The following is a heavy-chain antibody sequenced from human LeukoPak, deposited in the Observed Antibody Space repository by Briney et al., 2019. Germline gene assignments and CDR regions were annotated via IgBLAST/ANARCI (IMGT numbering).Heavy chain of an antibody. Sequence: GGSPRLSCAASGFTFSDQFVDWVRQAPGKGLEWVGRTISKSNGYTTQYAASVKGRFTISRDDSRSSLYLQMNSLKTEDTAMYFCSTGYCSGGSCYRMAYWGQGTLVTVSS. CDR2: TISKSNGYTT. V-gene: IGHV3-72*01. CDR3: STGYCSGGSCYRMAY. CDR1: GFTFSDQF. J-gene: IGHJ4*02. D-gene: IGHD2-15*01.